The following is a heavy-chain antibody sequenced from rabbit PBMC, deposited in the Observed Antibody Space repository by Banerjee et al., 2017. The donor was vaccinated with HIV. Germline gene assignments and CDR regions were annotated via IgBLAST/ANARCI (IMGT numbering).Heavy chain of an antibody. CDR3: ARTKATSSGVWSYGMDL. Sequence: QQQLEESGGGLVQPEGSLTLTCTASGFSFSSSYYMCWVRQAPGKGLEWIGCIYGGGSGSTYYANWAKGRFTISKTSSTTVTLQVTSLTAADTATYFCARTKATSSGVWSYGMDLWGPGTLVTVS. CDR1: GFSFSSSYY. J-gene: IGHJ6*01. CDR2: IYGGGSGST. D-gene: IGHD1-1*01. V-gene: IGHV1S45*01.